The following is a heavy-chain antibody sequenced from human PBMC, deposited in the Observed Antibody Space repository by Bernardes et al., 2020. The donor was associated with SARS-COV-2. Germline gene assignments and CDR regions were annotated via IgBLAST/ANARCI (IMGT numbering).Heavy chain of an antibody. Sequence: LRLSCSASGFPFISFAMSWVRQAPGRGLEWVSVISGSGGRTNYADSVMGRFTISRDNSKNTLFLQMKRLRAEDTAVYYCAKPGTDYWGQGTLVTVSA. CDR3: AKPGTDY. CDR1: GFPFISFA. J-gene: IGHJ4*02. V-gene: IGHV3-23*01. CDR2: ISGSGGRT. D-gene: IGHD1-1*01.